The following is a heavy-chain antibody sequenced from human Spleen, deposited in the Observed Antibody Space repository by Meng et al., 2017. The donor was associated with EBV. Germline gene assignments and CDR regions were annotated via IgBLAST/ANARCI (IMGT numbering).Heavy chain of an antibody. CDR3: ASLSNSNYVGY. J-gene: IGHJ4*02. Sequence: QVQLQASGPGRGKPSETLSLTCTVSGGSISSYYWSWIRQPPGKGLEWIGYIYYSGSTNYNPSLKSRVTISVDTSKNQFSLKLSSVTAADTAVYYCASLSNSNYVGYWGQGTLVTVSS. CDR2: IYYSGST. D-gene: IGHD2-2*01. CDR1: GGSISSYY. V-gene: IGHV4-59*01.